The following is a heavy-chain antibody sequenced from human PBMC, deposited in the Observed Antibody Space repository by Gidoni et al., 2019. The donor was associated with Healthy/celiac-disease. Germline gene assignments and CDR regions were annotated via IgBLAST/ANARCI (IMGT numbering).Heavy chain of an antibody. D-gene: IGHD4-4*01. CDR2: ISSYNGNT. J-gene: IGHJ5*02. Sequence: QVQLVQSGAAVKKPGASVNVSCNASGYTFTSYGISWVRQAPGQGLEWMGWISSYNGNTKYAQKLQGRVNMTTDTSTSTAYMELRSLRSDDTAGYYGARTDDYSNAWFDPWGQGTLVTVSS. CDR3: ARTDDYSNAWFDP. V-gene: IGHV1-18*01. CDR1: GYTFTSYG.